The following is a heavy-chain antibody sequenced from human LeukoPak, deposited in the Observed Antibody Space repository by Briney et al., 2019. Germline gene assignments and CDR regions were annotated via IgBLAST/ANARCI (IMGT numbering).Heavy chain of an antibody. J-gene: IGHJ4*02. Sequence: SETLSLTCTVSGGSISSSSYYWGWIRQPPGKGLEWIGSIYYSGSTYYNPSLKSRVTISVDTSKNQFSLKLSSVTAADTAVYYCARDGGPSSQPSAPQDWGQGTLVTVSS. CDR1: GGSISSSSYY. D-gene: IGHD3-16*01. CDR3: ARDGGPSSQPSAPQD. CDR2: IYYSGST. V-gene: IGHV4-39*07.